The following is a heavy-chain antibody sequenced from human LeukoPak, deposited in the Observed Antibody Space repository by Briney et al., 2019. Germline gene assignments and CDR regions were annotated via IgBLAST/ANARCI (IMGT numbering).Heavy chain of an antibody. CDR2: ISGSGGKT. V-gene: IGHV3-23*01. Sequence: GGSLRLSCAASGFTFSTYAMTWVRQAPGKGLEWVSVISGSGGKTYYADSVKGRFTSSRDNSKNTLYLIMNSLRAEDTAVYYCAKDSSSYDWGYMDVWGKGTTVTVSS. D-gene: IGHD3-9*01. CDR3: AKDSSSYDWGYMDV. J-gene: IGHJ6*03. CDR1: GFTFSTYA.